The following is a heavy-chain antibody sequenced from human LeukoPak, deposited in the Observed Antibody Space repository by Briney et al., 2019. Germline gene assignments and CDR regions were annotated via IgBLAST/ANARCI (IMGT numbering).Heavy chain of an antibody. CDR2: IHHSGAT. CDR1: GDSVSSSDW. D-gene: IGHD3-22*01. CDR3: ARDARPSMVIYYGMDV. V-gene: IGHV4-4*02. J-gene: IGHJ6*02. Sequence: SETLSLTCAISGDSVSSSDWWSWVRQPPGKGLEWIGEIHHSGATNYNPSLKSRVTMSVDKSRNQFSLKLYSVTAADTAVYYCARDARPSMVIYYGMDVWGQGTTVTVSS.